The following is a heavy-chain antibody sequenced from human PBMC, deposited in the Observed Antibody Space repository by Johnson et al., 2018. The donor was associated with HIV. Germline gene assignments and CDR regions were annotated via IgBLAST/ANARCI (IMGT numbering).Heavy chain of an antibody. CDR2: SENNPHSYTT. V-gene: IGHV3-72*01. Sequence: VQLVESGGGVVQPGRSLRLSCAASGFTFSDHYIDWVRQAPGKGLDWVGRSENNPHSYTTEYAASVKGRFTLSRDDSKNSLYLQMNSLKIEDTAVYYCARDGYSGGFDIWGQGTMVTVSS. CDR3: ARDGYSGGFDI. CDR1: GFTFSDHY. D-gene: IGHD2-21*01. J-gene: IGHJ3*02.